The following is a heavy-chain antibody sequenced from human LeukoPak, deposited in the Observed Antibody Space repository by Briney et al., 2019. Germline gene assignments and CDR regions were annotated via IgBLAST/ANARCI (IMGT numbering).Heavy chain of an antibody. D-gene: IGHD1-26*01. V-gene: IGHV4-59*01. CDR2: IYYTGST. J-gene: IGHJ3*02. CDR3: ARDREWELLEEDAFDI. Sequence: PETLSLTCTVSGGSISSYYWSWIRQPPGKGLEWIGYIYYTGSTNYNPSLKSRVTISIDTSKNQFSLRLTSVTSADTAVYYCARDREWELLEEDAFDIWGQGTMVTVSS. CDR1: GGSISSYY.